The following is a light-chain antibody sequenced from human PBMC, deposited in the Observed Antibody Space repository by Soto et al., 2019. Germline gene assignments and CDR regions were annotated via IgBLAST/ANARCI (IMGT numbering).Light chain of an antibody. V-gene: IGKV1-39*01. CDR1: QSISTY. J-gene: IGKJ1*01. CDR2: DAS. Sequence: IHMTESPSSLSASVGDRVAITCRASQSISTYLNWYQQKAGLAPKLLIYDASSLQSGVPSRFSGSGSGTDFTLTISSLQPEDFATYYCQQSYSTPPWTFGQGTKVDIK. CDR3: QQSYSTPPWT.